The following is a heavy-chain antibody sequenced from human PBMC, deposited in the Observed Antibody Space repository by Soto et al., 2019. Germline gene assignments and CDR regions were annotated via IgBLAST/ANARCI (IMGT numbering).Heavy chain of an antibody. J-gene: IGHJ6*02. V-gene: IGHV4-59*01. Sequence: SEALSVTCSFSAGSIRDYFWTWIRQSPGMGLEWIGYISSSGTVKYNSSLKSRVTISLDRSMNQFSLKLSSVTAADTAVYFCARDRKLELPGNYYYYGMDVWGQGTTVTVSS. CDR2: ISSSGTV. CDR3: ARDRKLELPGNYYYYGMDV. D-gene: IGHD1-7*01. CDR1: AGSIRDYF.